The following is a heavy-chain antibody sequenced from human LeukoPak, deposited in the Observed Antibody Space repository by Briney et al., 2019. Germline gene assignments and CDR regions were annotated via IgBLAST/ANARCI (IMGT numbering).Heavy chain of an antibody. J-gene: IGHJ4*02. CDR2: ISWDGSGT. V-gene: IGHV3-43*01. D-gene: IGHD6-25*01. CDR3: AKLGNAASFDY. CDR1: GFIFDDYT. Sequence: GGSLRLSCAASGFIFDDYTMHWVRQAPGKGLEWVSLISWDGSGTYYADSVKGRFTIFRDNRKNSLYLQMNNLRTEDTALYYCAKLGNAASFDYWGLGTLVTVSS.